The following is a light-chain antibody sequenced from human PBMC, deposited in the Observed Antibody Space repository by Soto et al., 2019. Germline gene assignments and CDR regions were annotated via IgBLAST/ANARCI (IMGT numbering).Light chain of an antibody. J-gene: IGKJ3*01. Sequence: EIVLTQSPGTLSLSPGERATLSCRASQSTSSSYLAWYQQKPGQAPRLLIYGASSRATGIPARFSGSGSGTDFTLTISRLESEDFAVYYCQQYGNSPFTFGPGTKVDIK. CDR2: GAS. CDR3: QQYGNSPFT. CDR1: QSTSSSY. V-gene: IGKV3-20*01.